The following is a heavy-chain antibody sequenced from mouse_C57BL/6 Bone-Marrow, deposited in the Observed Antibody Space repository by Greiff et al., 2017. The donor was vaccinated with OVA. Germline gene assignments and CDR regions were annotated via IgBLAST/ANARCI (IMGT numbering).Heavy chain of an antibody. CDR1: GFTFSDYY. J-gene: IGHJ3*01. CDR3: ARQYLAY. Sequence: DVMLVESGGGLVQPGGSLKLSCAASGFTFSDYYMYWVRQTPEKRLEWVAYISNGGGSTYYPDTVKGRFTISRDNAKNTLYLQMSRLKSEDTAMYYCARQYLAYWGQGTLVTVSA. CDR2: ISNGGGST. D-gene: IGHD5-1-1*01. V-gene: IGHV5-12*01.